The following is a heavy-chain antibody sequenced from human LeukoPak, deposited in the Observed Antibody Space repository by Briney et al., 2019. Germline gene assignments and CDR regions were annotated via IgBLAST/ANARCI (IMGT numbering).Heavy chain of an antibody. CDR3: ARPFYDSSGPFDY. J-gene: IGHJ4*02. V-gene: IGHV4-39*01. D-gene: IGHD3-22*01. CDR2: IYYSGST. Sequence: SETLSLTCTVSGGSISSSSYYWGWIRQPPGKGLEWIGSIYYSGSTYYNPSLKSRVTISVDTSKNQFCLKLSSVTAADTAVYYCARPFYDSSGPFDYWGQGTLVTVSS. CDR1: GGSISSSSYY.